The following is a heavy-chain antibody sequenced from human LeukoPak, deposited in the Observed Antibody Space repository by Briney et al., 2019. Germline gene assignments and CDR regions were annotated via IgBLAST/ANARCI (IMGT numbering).Heavy chain of an antibody. J-gene: IGHJ6*02. D-gene: IGHD6-19*01. V-gene: IGHV3-66*01. CDR3: AREKTGYNSALDGMDV. CDR2: MYSGGST. Sequence: GGSLRLSCAASGFSVISNYMSWVRQAPGKGLEWVSAMYSGGSTYYADSVEGRFTISRDNSKNTLYLQMNSLRAEDTAVYYCAREKTGYNSALDGMDVWGQGTTVTVSS. CDR1: GFSVISNY.